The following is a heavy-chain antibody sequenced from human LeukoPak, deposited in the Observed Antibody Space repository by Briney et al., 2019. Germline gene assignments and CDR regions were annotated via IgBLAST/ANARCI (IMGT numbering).Heavy chain of an antibody. D-gene: IGHD1-26*01. CDR2: IKQEGSEK. Sequence: GGSLRLSCAASGFTFSSYWMSWVRQAPGKGREWVANIKQEGSEKYYVDSVKGRFTISRDNAKNSLYLQMNSLRAEDTAVYYCARDRRPKVGATTLDYWGQGTLVTVSS. CDR1: GFTFSSYW. J-gene: IGHJ4*02. V-gene: IGHV3-7*01. CDR3: ARDRRPKVGATTLDY.